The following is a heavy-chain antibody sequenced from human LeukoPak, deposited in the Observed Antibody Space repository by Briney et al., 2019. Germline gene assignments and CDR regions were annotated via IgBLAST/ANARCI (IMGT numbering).Heavy chain of an antibody. CDR2: IYSGGST. V-gene: IGHV3-53*01. CDR1: GFTVSSNY. CDR3: ALFPCSSTSCYYFDY. Sequence: PGGSLRLSCAASGFTVSSNYMSWVRQAPGKGLEWVSVIYSGGSTYYADSVKGRFTISRDNSKNTLYLQMNSLRAEDTAVYYCALFPCSSTSCYYFDYWGQGTLVTVSS. D-gene: IGHD2-2*01. J-gene: IGHJ4*02.